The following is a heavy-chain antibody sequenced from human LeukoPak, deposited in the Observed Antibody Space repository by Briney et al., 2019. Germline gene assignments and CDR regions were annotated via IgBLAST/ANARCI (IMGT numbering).Heavy chain of an antibody. CDR3: ARAYDILTGYYDTPYNWFDP. CDR1: GGSISSYY. V-gene: IGHV4-59*12. Sequence: SETLSLTCTVSGGSISSYYWSWIRQPPGKGLEWIGYIYYSGSTYYNPSLKSRVTISVDTSKNQFSLKLSSVTAADTAVYYCARAYDILTGYYDTPYNWFDPWGQGTLVTVSS. J-gene: IGHJ5*02. CDR2: IYYSGST. D-gene: IGHD3-9*01.